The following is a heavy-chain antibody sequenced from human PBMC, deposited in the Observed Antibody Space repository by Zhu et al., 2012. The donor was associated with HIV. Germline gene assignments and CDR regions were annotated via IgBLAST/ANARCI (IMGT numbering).Heavy chain of an antibody. V-gene: IGHV3-43D*04. J-gene: IGHJ6*03. CDR2: ISWDGGST. CDR1: GFTFDDYA. Sequence: EVQLVESGGVVVQPGGSLRLSCAASGFTFDDYAMHWVRQAPGKGLEWVSLISWDGGSTYYADSVKGRFTISRDNSKNSLYLQMNSLRAEDTALYCCAKDIDYYYYYMDVWGKGTTGHRLL. CDR3: AKDIDYYYYYMDV.